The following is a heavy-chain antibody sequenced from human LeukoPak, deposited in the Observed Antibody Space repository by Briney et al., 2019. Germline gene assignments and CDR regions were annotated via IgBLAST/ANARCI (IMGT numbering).Heavy chain of an antibody. D-gene: IGHD3-22*01. CDR1: GFTFSSYA. J-gene: IGHJ4*02. CDR3: ARDSDGYPLKY. V-gene: IGHV3-30*01. Sequence: GGSLRLSCAASGFTFSSYALHWVRQAPGKGLEWVAVISYDGSNKYYADSVKGRFTISRDNSKNTLYLQMNSLRAEDTAVYYCARDSDGYPLKYWGQGTLVTVSS. CDR2: ISYDGSNK.